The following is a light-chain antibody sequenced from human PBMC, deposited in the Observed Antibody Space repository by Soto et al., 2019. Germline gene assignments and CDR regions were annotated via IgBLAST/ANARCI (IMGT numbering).Light chain of an antibody. J-gene: IGKJ1*01. CDR2: KAS. V-gene: IGKV1-5*03. Sequence: DIQMTQSPSTLSSSIVCIVTINCRASQNIDTWLAWYQQKPGKAPKLLMYKASSLESGVPSRFSGSGSGTEFTLTISSLQPDDFATYFCQQYHSYWTFGQGTKVDIK. CDR3: QQYHSYWT. CDR1: QNIDTW.